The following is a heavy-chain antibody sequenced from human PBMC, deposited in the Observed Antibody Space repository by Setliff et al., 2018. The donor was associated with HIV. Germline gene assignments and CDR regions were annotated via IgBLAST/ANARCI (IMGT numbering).Heavy chain of an antibody. D-gene: IGHD6-19*01. CDR2: IYTSGST. CDR3: ARRAVAGQYNWFDP. CDR1: GGSISSGSYY. V-gene: IGHV4-61*09. J-gene: IGHJ5*02. Sequence: SETLSLTCTVSGGSISSGSYYWSWIRQPAGKGLEWIGHIYTSGSTNYNPSLKSRVTISVDTSKNQFSLKLSSVTAADTAVYYCARRAVAGQYNWFDPWGQGTLVTVSS.